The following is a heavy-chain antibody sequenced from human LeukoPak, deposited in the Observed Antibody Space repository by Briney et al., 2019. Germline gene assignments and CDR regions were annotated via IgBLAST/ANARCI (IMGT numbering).Heavy chain of an antibody. CDR1: GFTVSSTY. V-gene: IGHV3-53*05. J-gene: IGHJ4*02. CDR3: ARDQSGLEQPFYY. D-gene: IGHD6-13*01. Sequence: PRGCLRLAFSASGFTVSSTYSSSVRQPPGKGLEWVSVIYSGSSTYYADPVKGRFTISRDNTKTTLYLHMNSLRAEATAVYYSARDQSGLEQPFYYWGQGTLVTVSS. CDR2: IYSGSST.